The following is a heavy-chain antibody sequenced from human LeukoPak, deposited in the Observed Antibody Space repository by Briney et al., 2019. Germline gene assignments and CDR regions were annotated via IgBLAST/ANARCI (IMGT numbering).Heavy chain of an antibody. V-gene: IGHV3-74*01. D-gene: IGHD3-22*01. Sequence: GGSLRLSCAASGFXFRSYWIHWVRQAPGKGLVWVSRMNSDGTRTSYADSVKGRFTISRDNSKNALYLQMNGLRADDTAVYYCGIRDTSDYYVFWGQGTLVTVSS. CDR1: GFXFRSYW. CDR3: GIRDTSDYYVF. J-gene: IGHJ4*02. CDR2: MNSDGTRT.